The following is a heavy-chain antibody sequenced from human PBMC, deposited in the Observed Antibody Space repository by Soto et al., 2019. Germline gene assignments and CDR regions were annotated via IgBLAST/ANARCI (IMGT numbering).Heavy chain of an antibody. D-gene: IGHD1-26*01. Sequence: EVQLLESGGGLVQPGGSLRLSCAASGFTFSSYAMSWVRQAPGKGLEWVSAISGSGGSTYYADSVKGRFTISRDNSKNTLYLQMNSLRAEDTAVYYCAKNPGLGGGGSGYFQHWGQGTLVTVSS. CDR1: GFTFSSYA. J-gene: IGHJ1*01. CDR3: AKNPGLGGGGSGYFQH. V-gene: IGHV3-23*01. CDR2: ISGSGGST.